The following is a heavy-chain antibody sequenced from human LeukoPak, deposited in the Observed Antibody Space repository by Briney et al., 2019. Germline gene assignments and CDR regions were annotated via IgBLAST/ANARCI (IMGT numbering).Heavy chain of an antibody. CDR2: ISGSGGST. CDR3: VKAVSLRYYFDY. J-gene: IGHJ4*02. Sequence: GGSLRLSCAVSGVIFSSYGMSWVRQAPGKGLEWVSAISGSGGSTYYADSVKGRFTISRDNSKKTLYLQLNSLRAEDTAVYYCVKAVSLRYYFDYWGQGTLVTVSS. D-gene: IGHD3-16*01. CDR1: GVIFSSYG. V-gene: IGHV3-23*01.